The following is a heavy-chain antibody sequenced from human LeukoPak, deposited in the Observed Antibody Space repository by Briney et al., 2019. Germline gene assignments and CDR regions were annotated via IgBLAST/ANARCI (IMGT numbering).Heavy chain of an antibody. CDR3: ASRRDYYGSGNDY. D-gene: IGHD3-10*01. CDR2: INHSGST. V-gene: IGHV4-34*01. CDR1: GGSISSYY. J-gene: IGHJ4*02. Sequence: SETLSLTCTVSGGSISSYYWSWIRQPPGKGLEWIGEINHSGSTNYNPSLKSRVTISVDTSKNQFSLKLSSVTAADTAVYYCASRRDYYGSGNDYWGQGTLVTVSS.